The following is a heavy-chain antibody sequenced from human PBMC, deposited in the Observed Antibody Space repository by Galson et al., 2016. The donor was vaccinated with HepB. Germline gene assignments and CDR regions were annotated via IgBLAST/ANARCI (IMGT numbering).Heavy chain of an antibody. D-gene: IGHD5-12*01. V-gene: IGHV1-18*04. CDR3: AKVASSYYYYFMDV. CDR1: GYTFNNYG. Sequence: SVKVSCKASGYTFNNYGITWVRQAPGQGLEWMGWISVYNGNRNYAENFQGRVTMTTDRSASTAYMEFRSLTSDDTAVYFCAKVASSYYYYFMDVGGQGTTVTVSS. J-gene: IGHJ6*03. CDR2: ISVYNGNR.